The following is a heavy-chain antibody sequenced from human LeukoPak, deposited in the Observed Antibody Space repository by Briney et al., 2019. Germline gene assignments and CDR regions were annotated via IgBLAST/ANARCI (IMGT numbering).Heavy chain of an antibody. CDR1: GGSISTYY. CDR2: IHYSGTT. CDR3: ARHSYNYYGLDV. Sequence: SETLSLTCTVSGGSISTYYRSWIRQPPGKGREWIGYIHYSGTTNYKPSLNRRVTMSVDTSNNHLSRRLTSVTAAYSALYYCARHSYNYYGLDVWGKGTTITVSS. V-gene: IGHV4-59*08. J-gene: IGHJ6*04.